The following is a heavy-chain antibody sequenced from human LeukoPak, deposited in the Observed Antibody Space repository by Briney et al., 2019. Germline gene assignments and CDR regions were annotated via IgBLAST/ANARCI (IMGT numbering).Heavy chain of an antibody. V-gene: IGHV3-33*06. J-gene: IGHJ4*02. D-gene: IGHD3-10*01. Sequence: GGSLRLSCAASGFTFSSYGMHWVRQAPGKGLEWVAVIWYDGTNKNYADSVEGRFTISRDNSKDTLYLQMNSLRAEDTAVYYCAKSVVYGSGNYYNFDYWGRGTLVTVSS. CDR1: GFTFSSYG. CDR3: AKSVVYGSGNYYNFDY. CDR2: IWYDGTNK.